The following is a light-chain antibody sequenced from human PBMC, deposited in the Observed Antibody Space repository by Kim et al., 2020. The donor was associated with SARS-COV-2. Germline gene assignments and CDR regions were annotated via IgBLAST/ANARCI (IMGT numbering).Light chain of an antibody. J-gene: IGKJ1*01. CDR1: QSITKW. CDR3: QQYNGYWT. CDR2: DAS. Sequence: SASVGDRVPITCRASQSITKWLAWYQQKPGKAPNLLFYDASSLESGVPSRFSGSGSGTEFTLTISSLQPDDFATYYCQQYNGYWTFGQGTKVDIK. V-gene: IGKV1-5*01.